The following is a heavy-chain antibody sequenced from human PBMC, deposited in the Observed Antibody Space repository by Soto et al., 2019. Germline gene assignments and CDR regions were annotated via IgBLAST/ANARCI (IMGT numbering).Heavy chain of an antibody. CDR3: GRHAKYRHRLDGMGV. CDR1: GYSFTTYW. V-gene: IGHV5-51*01. D-gene: IGHD2-2*02. Sequence: GESLKISCKGSGYSFTTYWIGWVRQMPGKGLEWMGIIYPGDSDTRYSPSFQGQVTISADKSTSTAYMQWSSLKASDTAIYYCGRHAKYRHRLDGMGVWGQGTTVTVSS. CDR2: IYPGDSDT. J-gene: IGHJ6*02.